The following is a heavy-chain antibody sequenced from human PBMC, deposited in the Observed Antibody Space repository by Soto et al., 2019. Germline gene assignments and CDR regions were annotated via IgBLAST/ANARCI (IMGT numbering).Heavy chain of an antibody. V-gene: IGHV2-5*02. CDR2: IYWDDDK. Sequence: QITLKESGPTLVKPTQTLTLTCTFSGYSLSTSGVGVGWIRQPPGKAREWLALIYWDDDKRYSPSLKSRLTITKDTSKNQVVLTMTNMDPVDTATYYCAQRQLLPKVVAVTTVTTGVDAFDIWGQGTMVTVSS. D-gene: IGHD4-17*01. CDR1: GYSLSTSGVG. J-gene: IGHJ3*02. CDR3: AQRQLLPKVVAVTTVTTGVDAFDI.